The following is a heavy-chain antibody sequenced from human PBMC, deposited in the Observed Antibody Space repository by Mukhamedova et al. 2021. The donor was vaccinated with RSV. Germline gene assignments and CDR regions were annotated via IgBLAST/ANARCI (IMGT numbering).Heavy chain of an antibody. Sequence: YIHWVRQTPGQGLEWMGWINPNSGATNYAQNFQGRVTMTRDTSIDTAYMELNSLRSDDTAVYYCARDLATGYTSTWYVSLGQGTL. V-gene: IGHV1-2*02. CDR2: INPNSGAT. CDR1: Y. J-gene: IGHJ5*01. D-gene: IGHD5-24*01. CDR3: ARDLATGYTSTWYVS.